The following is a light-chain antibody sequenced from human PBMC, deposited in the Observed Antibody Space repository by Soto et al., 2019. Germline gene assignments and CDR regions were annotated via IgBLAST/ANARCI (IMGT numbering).Light chain of an antibody. J-gene: IGKJ1*01. CDR1: QSISSW. CDR2: DAS. V-gene: IGKV1-5*01. CDR3: KQYNSYS. Sequence: DIQMTQSPSTLSASVGDRVTITCRASQSISSWLAWFQQKPGKAPKLLIYDASILESGVPSRFSGSGSGTEFTLTISSLQPADFATYYCKQYNSYSFGQGTKVDI.